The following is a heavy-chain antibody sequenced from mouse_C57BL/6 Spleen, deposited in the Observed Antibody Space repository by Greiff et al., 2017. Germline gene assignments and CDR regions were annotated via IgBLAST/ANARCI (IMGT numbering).Heavy chain of an antibody. CDR3: ARDEEGFDY. CDR1: GFTFRSYA. CDR2: ISDGGSYT. V-gene: IGHV5-4*01. J-gene: IGHJ2*01. Sequence: EVKLVESGGGLVKPGGSLKLSCAASGFTFRSYAMSWVRQTPEKRLEWVATISDGGSYTYYPDNVKGRFTISRDNAKNNLYLQMSHLKSEDTARYYCARDEEGFDYWGQGATLTVSS.